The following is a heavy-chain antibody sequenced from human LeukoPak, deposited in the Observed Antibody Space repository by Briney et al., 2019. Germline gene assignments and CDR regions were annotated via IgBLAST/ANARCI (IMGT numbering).Heavy chain of an antibody. V-gene: IGHV3-11*01. D-gene: IGHD6-25*01. CDR3: ARDRGLGMDV. J-gene: IGHJ6*02. CDR1: GFIFSDYY. Sequence: GGSLRLSCAASGFIFSDYYITWIRQAPGKGLEWVSYISSSGYTIYYADSVKGRFTISRDNTKSSLYLQMNSLRAGDTAVYYCARDRGLGMDVWGQGTTVTVSS. CDR2: ISSSGYTI.